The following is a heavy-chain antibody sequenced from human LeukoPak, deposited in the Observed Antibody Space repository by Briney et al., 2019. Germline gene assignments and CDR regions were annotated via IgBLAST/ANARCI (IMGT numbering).Heavy chain of an antibody. CDR2: IEQDGSEK. J-gene: IGHJ4*02. D-gene: IGHD3-16*01. V-gene: IGHV3-7*03. Sequence: PGGSLRLSCGASGFSFSSYWMSWVRQAPGKGLEWVANIEQDGSEKYYVDSVKGRFTISRDSAKSSLYLQMNSLRSEDTAVYYCAREAQEGGIDYRGQGTLVTVSS. CDR3: AREAQEGGIDY. CDR1: GFSFSSYW.